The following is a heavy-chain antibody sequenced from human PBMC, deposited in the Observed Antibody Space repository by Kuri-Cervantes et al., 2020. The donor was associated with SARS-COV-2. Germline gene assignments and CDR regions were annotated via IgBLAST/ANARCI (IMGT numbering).Heavy chain of an antibody. CDR2: IIHIFGTA. Sequence: SVKVSCKASGGTFSSYAISWVRQAPGQGLEWMGGIIHIFGTANYAQKFQGRVTITADESTSTAYMELSSLRSEDTAVYYCARNPHSLTSYYYYYMDVWGKGTAVTVSS. CDR3: ARNPHSLTSYYYYYMDV. CDR1: GGTFSSYA. J-gene: IGHJ6*03. V-gene: IGHV1-69*13. D-gene: IGHD4/OR15-4a*01.